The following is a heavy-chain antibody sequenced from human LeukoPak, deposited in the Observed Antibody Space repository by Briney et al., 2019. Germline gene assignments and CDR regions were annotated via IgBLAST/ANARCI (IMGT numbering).Heavy chain of an antibody. Sequence: SETLSLTCAVYGGSFSGYYWSWIRQPPGKGLEWIGETNHSGSTNYNPSLKSRVTISVDTSKNQFSLKLSSVTAADTAVYYCASVFSRARGLVATRVDDYWGQGTLVTVSS. J-gene: IGHJ4*02. CDR3: ASVFSRARGLVATRVDDY. D-gene: IGHD5-12*01. CDR2: TNHSGST. CDR1: GGSFSGYY. V-gene: IGHV4-34*01.